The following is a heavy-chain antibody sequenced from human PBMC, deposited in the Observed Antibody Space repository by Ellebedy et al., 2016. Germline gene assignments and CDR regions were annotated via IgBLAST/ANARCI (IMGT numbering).Heavy chain of an antibody. Sequence: GGSLRLSCAASGFTLSSYSMNWVRQAPGKGLEWVSYISSSSNTIHYADSVKGRFTIFRDNAKNSLYLQMNILRDEDTAVYYCAREARDGSGWNDWYFDLWGRGTQVTVSS. CDR2: ISSSSNTI. CDR1: GFTLSSYS. D-gene: IGHD6-19*01. CDR3: AREARDGSGWNDWYFDL. J-gene: IGHJ2*01. V-gene: IGHV3-48*02.